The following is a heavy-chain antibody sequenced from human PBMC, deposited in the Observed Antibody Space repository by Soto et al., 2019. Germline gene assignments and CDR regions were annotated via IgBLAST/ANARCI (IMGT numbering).Heavy chain of an antibody. CDR1: GFTFSSYG. Sequence: PGASLRLSCAASGFTFSSYGMHWVRQAPGKGLEWVAVISYDGSNKYYADSVKGRFTISRDNSKNTLYLQMNSLRAEDTAVYYCAXEKNSYGYLYYYYGMDVWGQGTTVTVSS. J-gene: IGHJ6*01. CDR2: ISYDGSNK. V-gene: IGHV3-30*18. D-gene: IGHD5-18*01. CDR3: AXEKNSYGYLYYYYGMDV.